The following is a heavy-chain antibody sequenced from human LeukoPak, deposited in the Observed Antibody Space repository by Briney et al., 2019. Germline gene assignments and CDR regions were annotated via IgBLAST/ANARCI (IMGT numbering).Heavy chain of an antibody. CDR1: GYTFTTYA. CDR3: ARGHYDFWSGEGDYFDY. CDR2: INAGNGNT. V-gene: IGHV1-3*03. Sequence: ASVKVSCKASGYTFTTYAMHWVRQAPGQRLEWMGWINAGNGNTKYSQEFQGRVTIIRDTSASTAYMELSSLRSEDMVVYYCARGHYDFWSGEGDYFDYWGQGTLVTVSS. J-gene: IGHJ4*02. D-gene: IGHD3-3*01.